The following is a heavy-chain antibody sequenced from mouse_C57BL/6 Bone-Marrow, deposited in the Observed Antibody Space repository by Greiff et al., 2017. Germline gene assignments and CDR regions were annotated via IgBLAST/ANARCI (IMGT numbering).Heavy chain of an antibody. Sequence: QVQLQQSGAELVRPGASVKLSCKASGYTFTDYYINWVKQRPGQGLEWIARIYPGSGNTYYNEKFKGKATLTAEKSSSTAYMQLSSLTSEDSAVYFCAREGIDYWGQGTTLTVSS. V-gene: IGHV1-76*01. CDR1: GYTFTDYY. CDR2: IYPGSGNT. D-gene: IGHD2-14*01. CDR3: AREGIDY. J-gene: IGHJ2*01.